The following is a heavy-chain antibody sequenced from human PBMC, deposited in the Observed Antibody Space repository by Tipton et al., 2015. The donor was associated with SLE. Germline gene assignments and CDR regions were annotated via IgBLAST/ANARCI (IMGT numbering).Heavy chain of an antibody. Sequence: RSLRLSCAASGFTFSSYGMHWVRQAPGKGLEWVAVIWYDGSNKYYADSVKGRFTISRDNSKNTLYLQMNSLRAEDTAVYYCARALEYSSSSGASYFDYWGQGTLVPVSS. CDR1: GFTFSSYG. D-gene: IGHD6-6*01. J-gene: IGHJ4*02. CDR2: IWYDGSNK. V-gene: IGHV3-33*01. CDR3: ARALEYSSSSGASYFDY.